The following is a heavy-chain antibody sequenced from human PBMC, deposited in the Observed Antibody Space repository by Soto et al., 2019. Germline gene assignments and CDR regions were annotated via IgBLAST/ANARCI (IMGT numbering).Heavy chain of an antibody. CDR1: GYTFTDYY. J-gene: IGHJ1*01. D-gene: IGHD2-8*01. CDR2: SIPTSGGT. V-gene: IGHV1-2*02. Sequence: QVQLVQSGAEVKKPGASVKVSCKTSGYTFTDYYIQWLRQAPGQGLEWMGWSIPTSGGTKYAQKFQARVSMTRDTSISTAYMELSSLRSDDTAVYYCVTSPLFCPDGICPKDFKHWGQGTLVTVSS. CDR3: VTSPLFCPDGICPKDFKH.